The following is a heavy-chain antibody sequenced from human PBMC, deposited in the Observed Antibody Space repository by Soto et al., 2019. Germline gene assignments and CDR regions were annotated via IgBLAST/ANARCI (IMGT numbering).Heavy chain of an antibody. J-gene: IGHJ1*01. CDR2: MNPNSGNT. D-gene: IGHD3-22*01. CDR3: AFGPLDYYDSSGYYYDEYFQH. Sequence: QVQLVQSGAEVKKPGASVKVSCKASGYTFTSYDINWVRQATGQGLEWMGWMNPNSGNTGYAQKFQGRVTMTRNTSISTAYMELSSLRSEDTAMYYCAFGPLDYYDSSGYYYDEYFQHWGQGTLVTVSS. CDR1: GYTFTSYD. V-gene: IGHV1-8*01.